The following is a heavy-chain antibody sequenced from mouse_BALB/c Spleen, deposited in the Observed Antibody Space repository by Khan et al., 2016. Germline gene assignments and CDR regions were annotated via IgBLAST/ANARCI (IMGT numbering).Heavy chain of an antibody. D-gene: IGHD2-4*01. J-gene: IGHJ4*01. CDR1: GYTFTSYW. Sequence: QVQLQQSGAELARPGASVKLSCKASGYTFTSYWMQWVKQRPGQGLEWIGAIYPGDGDTRYTQKFKGKATLTADKSSSTAYMQLSSLASEDFAVYYWARGGYDYPYAMDYWGQGTSVTVSS. V-gene: IGHV1-87*01. CDR2: IYPGDGDT. CDR3: ARGGYDYPYAMDY.